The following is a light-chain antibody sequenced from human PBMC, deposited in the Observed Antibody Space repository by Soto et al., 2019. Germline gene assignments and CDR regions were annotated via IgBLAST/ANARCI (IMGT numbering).Light chain of an antibody. CDR2: EVS. V-gene: IGLV2-14*01. CDR1: NSDIGDYDY. CDR3: TSYTNINYVI. Sequence: QSALTQPAAVSGSPGQSITIPCAGTNSDIGDYDYVSWYQHHPGKAPRLLIYEVSSRPSGVANRFSASKSGNTASLTISGLQAEDEADYYCTSYTNINYVIFGGGTKLTVL. J-gene: IGLJ2*01.